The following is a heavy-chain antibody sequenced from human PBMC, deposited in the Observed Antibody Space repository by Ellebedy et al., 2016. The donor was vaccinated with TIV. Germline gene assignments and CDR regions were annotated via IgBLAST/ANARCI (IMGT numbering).Heavy chain of an antibody. Sequence: MPSETLSLTCGVSGGSINSDNYWCWVRQSPGRGLEWIGEVYHSRHTNYNPSLRSRVSISVDKSKSQFSLRLRSMTAADTAVYYCARDWTRGGGYFASWFDPWGQGTPVTVSS. J-gene: IGHJ5*02. CDR1: GGSINSDNY. V-gene: IGHV4-4*02. D-gene: IGHD2/OR15-2a*01. CDR3: ARDWTRGGGYFASWFDP. CDR2: VYHSRHT.